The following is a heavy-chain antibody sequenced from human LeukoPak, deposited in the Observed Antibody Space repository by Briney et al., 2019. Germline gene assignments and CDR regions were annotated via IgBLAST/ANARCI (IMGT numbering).Heavy chain of an antibody. Sequence: SVKVSCKASVGTFIIYAISWVRQAPGQGLEWMGGIIPIFGTANYAQKFQGRVTITADESTSTAYMELSSLRSEDTAVYYCAPLPGSGSLNQHWGQGTLVTVSS. J-gene: IGHJ1*01. D-gene: IGHD3-22*01. V-gene: IGHV1-69*13. CDR1: VGTFIIYA. CDR2: IIPIFGTA. CDR3: APLPGSGSLNQH.